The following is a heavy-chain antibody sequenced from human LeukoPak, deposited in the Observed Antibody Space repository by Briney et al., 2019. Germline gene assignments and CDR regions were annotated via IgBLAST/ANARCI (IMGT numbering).Heavy chain of an antibody. CDR2: ISSSSSTI. J-gene: IGHJ4*02. V-gene: IGHV3-48*04. D-gene: IGHD3-10*01. CDR1: GFIFSSYS. Sequence: GGSLRLSCAASGFIFSSYSMNWVRQAPGKGLEWVSYISSSSSTIYYADSVKGRFTISRDNAKNSLYLQMNSLRAEDTAVYYCARAITMVRGVIDYWGQGTLVTVSS. CDR3: ARAITMVRGVIDY.